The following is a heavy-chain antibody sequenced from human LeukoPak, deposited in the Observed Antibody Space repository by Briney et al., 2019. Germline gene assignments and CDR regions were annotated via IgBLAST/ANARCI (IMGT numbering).Heavy chain of an antibody. CDR1: GFTFSSYA. CDR2: TSYDGSNK. J-gene: IGHJ2*01. V-gene: IGHV3-30-3*01. D-gene: IGHD3-22*01. Sequence: GRSLRLSCAASGFTFSSYAMHWVRQAPGKGLEWVAVTSYDGSNKYYADSVKGRFTISRDNSKNTLYLQMNSLRAEDTAVYYCAKFYSDSSGYWYFDLWGRGTLVTVSS. CDR3: AKFYSDSSGYWYFDL.